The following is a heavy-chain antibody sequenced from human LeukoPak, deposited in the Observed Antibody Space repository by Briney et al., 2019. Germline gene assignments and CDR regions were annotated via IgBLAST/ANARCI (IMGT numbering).Heavy chain of an antibody. CDR3: AKPVDTAMRY. J-gene: IGHJ4*02. Sequence: PGGSLRLSCAASGFTFSSYGMYWVRQAPGKGLEWVAVISYDGSDKYYADSVKGRFTISRDNSKNTLYLQMNSLRAEDTAVYYCAKPVDTAMRYWGQGTLVTVSS. V-gene: IGHV3-30*18. CDR1: GFTFSSYG. CDR2: ISYDGSDK. D-gene: IGHD5-18*01.